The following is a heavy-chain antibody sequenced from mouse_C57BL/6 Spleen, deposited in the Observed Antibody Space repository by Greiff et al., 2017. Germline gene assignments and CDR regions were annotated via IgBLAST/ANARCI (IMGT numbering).Heavy chain of an antibody. CDR2: IYPGSGST. CDR3: ARRSYGSSPFDY. V-gene: IGHV1-55*01. CDR1: GYTFTSYW. J-gene: IGHJ2*01. Sequence: QVQLQQSGAELVKPGASVKMSCKASGYTFTSYWITWVKQRPGQGLEWIGDIYPGSGSTNYNEKFKSKATLTVDTSSSTAYMQLSSLTSEDSAVYYCARRSYGSSPFDYWGQGTTLTVSS. D-gene: IGHD1-1*01.